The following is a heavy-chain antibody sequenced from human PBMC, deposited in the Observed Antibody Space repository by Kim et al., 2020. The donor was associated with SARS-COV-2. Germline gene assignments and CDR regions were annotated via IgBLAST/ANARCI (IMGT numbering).Heavy chain of an antibody. D-gene: IGHD3-16*01. CDR2: IYYRGVT. CDR1: GASVNSGAYY. Sequence: SETLSLTCTVSGASVNSGAYYWIWIRQPPGMPLEWIGFIYYRGVTNYNPSLKRLVTISVDTSKNQFSLRLTSLTAADTGVYYCAIGSGWFDSWGQGTLVTVSS. CDR3: AIGSGWFDS. V-gene: IGHV4-61*08. J-gene: IGHJ5*01.